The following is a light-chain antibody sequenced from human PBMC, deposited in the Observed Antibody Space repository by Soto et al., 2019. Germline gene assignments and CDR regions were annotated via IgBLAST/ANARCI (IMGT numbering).Light chain of an antibody. J-gene: IGKJ3*01. V-gene: IGKV1-9*01. CDR2: AAS. CDR3: QQLNIYPFT. Sequence: IQLTQSPSSRSASVGDRVIMTCRASQGISSYLAWYQQKPGKAPTLLIYAASTLETGVPSRFSGSGSGTDFTLTISSLQPEDFATYYCQQLNIYPFTFGPGTKVDIK. CDR1: QGISSY.